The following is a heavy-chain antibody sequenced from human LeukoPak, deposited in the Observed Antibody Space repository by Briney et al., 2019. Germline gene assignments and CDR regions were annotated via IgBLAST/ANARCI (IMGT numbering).Heavy chain of an antibody. CDR1: GFTFSSYA. D-gene: IGHD6-13*01. V-gene: IGHV3-23*01. Sequence: GGSLRLSCAASGFTFSSYAMSWVRQAPGKGLEWVSAISGSGGSTYYADSVKGRFTISRDNSKNTLYLQMNSLRAEDTAVYYCARHEYYSSSGMDVWGKGTTVTVSS. CDR3: ARHEYYSSSGMDV. J-gene: IGHJ6*04. CDR2: ISGSGGST.